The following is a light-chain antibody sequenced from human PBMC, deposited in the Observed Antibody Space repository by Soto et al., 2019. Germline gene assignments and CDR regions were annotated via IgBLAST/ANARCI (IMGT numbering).Light chain of an antibody. CDR3: CSYAGSYTFE. V-gene: IGLV2-11*01. J-gene: IGLJ2*01. Sequence: QSALTQPRSVSGSPGQSVTISCTGTSSDVGGYNYVSWYQQHPGKAPKLMIYDVSKRPSGVPDRFSGSESGNTASLTISGLQAEDEADYYCCSYAGSYTFEIGGGTKLTVL. CDR1: SSDVGGYNY. CDR2: DVS.